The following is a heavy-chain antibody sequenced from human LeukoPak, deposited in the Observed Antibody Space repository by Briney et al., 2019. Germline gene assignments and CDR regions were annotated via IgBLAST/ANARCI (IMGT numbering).Heavy chain of an antibody. J-gene: IGHJ4*02. CDR1: GFTFNTYA. D-gene: IGHD2/OR15-2a*01. CDR3: AKDGRSTTPGY. CDR2: ISDSGGNT. Sequence: GGSLRLSCAASGFTFNTYAMSWVRQAPWERLQWVSGISDSGGNTYYADSVRGRFTISRDNSKNTLYLQMNSLRAEDTAVYYCAKDGRSTTPGYWGQGTLVTVSS. V-gene: IGHV3-23*01.